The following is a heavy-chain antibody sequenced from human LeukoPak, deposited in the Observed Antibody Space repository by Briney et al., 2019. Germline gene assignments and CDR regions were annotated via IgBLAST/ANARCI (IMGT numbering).Heavy chain of an antibody. J-gene: IGHJ4*02. CDR2: INWNGGST. CDR1: GFTFDDYG. CDR3: ARDGGYCGGDCYWDY. Sequence: GGSLGLSCAASGFTFDDYGMSWVRQAPGKGLEWVSGINWNGGSTGYADSVKGRFTISRDNAKNSLYLQMNSLRAEDTALYYCARDGGYCGGDCYWDYWGQGTLVTVSS. V-gene: IGHV3-20*04. D-gene: IGHD2-21*02.